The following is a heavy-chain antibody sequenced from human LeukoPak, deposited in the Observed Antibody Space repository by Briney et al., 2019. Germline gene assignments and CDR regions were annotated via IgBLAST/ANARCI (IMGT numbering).Heavy chain of an antibody. J-gene: IGHJ6*03. CDR1: GYTFTGYY. Sequence: ASVTVSCKASGYTFTGYYIHWARQAPGQGLEWMGWIYPNSGGTNYAQKFQGRVTMTRDTSISTAYMELSRLRSDDTAVYYCARRYYYDSSGYWYYYMDVWGKGTTVTVSS. CDR3: ARRYYYDSSGYWYYYMDV. D-gene: IGHD3-22*01. V-gene: IGHV1-2*02. CDR2: IYPNSGGT.